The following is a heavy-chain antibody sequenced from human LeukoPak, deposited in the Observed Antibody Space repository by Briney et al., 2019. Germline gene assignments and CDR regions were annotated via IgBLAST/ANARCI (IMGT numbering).Heavy chain of an antibody. Sequence: PGGSLRLSCGVSGITLSNYGMSWFRQAPGKGLEWVSGISVSGITVYADSVKGRLTISRDNSKNTLYLQMNNLRAEDTALYYCAKGFSVRGRFDPWGQGTQVTVSS. J-gene: IGHJ5*02. CDR2: ISVSGIT. V-gene: IGHV3-23*01. CDR1: GITLSNYG. CDR3: AKGFSVRGRFDP. D-gene: IGHD2-15*01.